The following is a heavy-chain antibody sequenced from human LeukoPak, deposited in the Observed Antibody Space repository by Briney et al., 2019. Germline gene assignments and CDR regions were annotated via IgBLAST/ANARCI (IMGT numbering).Heavy chain of an antibody. Sequence: SVKVSCKASGYTFTGYYMHWVRQAPGQGLEWMGGIIPIFGTANYAQKFQGRVTITTDESTSTAYMELSSLRSEDTAVYYCARDRGYSGYEIFYYYMDVWGKGTTVTVSS. V-gene: IGHV1-69*05. CDR3: ARDRGYSGYEIFYYYMDV. D-gene: IGHD5-12*01. CDR1: GYTFTGYY. J-gene: IGHJ6*03. CDR2: IIPIFGTA.